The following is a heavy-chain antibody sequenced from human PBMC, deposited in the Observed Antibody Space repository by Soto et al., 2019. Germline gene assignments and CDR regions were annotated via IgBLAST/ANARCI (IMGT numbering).Heavy chain of an antibody. J-gene: IGHJ6*02. CDR2: IHHSGSP. V-gene: IGHV4-34*01. Sequence: SETLSLTCAVYRGSLSGYYWSWIRQSPGEGLEWIGEIHHSGSPNYNPSLKSRVTISADTSKNRLSLKLSSVTAADTAVYYCAGESCGTSSCSMETKYFGMDVWGQGTTVTVSS. CDR1: RGSLSGYY. CDR3: AGESCGTSSCSMETKYFGMDV. D-gene: IGHD2-2*01.